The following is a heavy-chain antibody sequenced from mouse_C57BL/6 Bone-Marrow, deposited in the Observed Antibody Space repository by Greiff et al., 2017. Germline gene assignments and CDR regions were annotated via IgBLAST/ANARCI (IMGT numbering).Heavy chain of an antibody. CDR1: GYTFTNYW. Sequence: VQLQQSGAELVRPGTSVKMSCKASGYTFTNYWIGWAKQRPGHGLEWIGDIYPGGGYTTYNEKFKGKAPLTADKSSSTAYMQFISLTSEDSAIYYCARSPEYDYGSSYWYFDVWGTGTTVTVSS. J-gene: IGHJ1*03. V-gene: IGHV1-63*01. CDR3: ARSPEYDYGSSYWYFDV. D-gene: IGHD1-1*01. CDR2: IYPGGGYT.